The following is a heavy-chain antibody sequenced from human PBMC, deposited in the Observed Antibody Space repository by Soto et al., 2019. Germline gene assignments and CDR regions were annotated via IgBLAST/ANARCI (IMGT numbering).Heavy chain of an antibody. J-gene: IGHJ6*02. D-gene: IGHD5-12*01. Sequence: PGESLKISCQGSGYSFNIYWIGWVRQMPGKGLEWMGITYPEDSDTRYSPSFQGQVTISADKSLSTAYLQWSSLKASDTATYYCARFKIVATSTYYYYGMDVWGQGTTVTVSS. CDR2: TYPEDSDT. CDR1: GYSFNIYW. CDR3: ARFKIVATSTYYYYGMDV. V-gene: IGHV5-51*01.